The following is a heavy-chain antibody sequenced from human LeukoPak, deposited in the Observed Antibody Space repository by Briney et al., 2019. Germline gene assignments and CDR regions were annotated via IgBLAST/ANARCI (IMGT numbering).Heavy chain of an antibody. D-gene: IGHD3-22*01. Sequence: GASVKVSCKASGYTFTSYGISWVRQAPGQGLEWMGWISAYNGNTNYAQKLQGRVTMTTDTSTSTAYMELRSLRSDDTAVYYCARDVRVYDSSGYYQNFDYWGQGTLVTVSS. CDR2: ISAYNGNT. V-gene: IGHV1-18*01. J-gene: IGHJ4*02. CDR3: ARDVRVYDSSGYYQNFDY. CDR1: GYTFTSYG.